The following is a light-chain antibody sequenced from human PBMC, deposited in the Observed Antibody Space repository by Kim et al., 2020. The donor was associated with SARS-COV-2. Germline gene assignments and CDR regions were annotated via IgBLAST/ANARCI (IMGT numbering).Light chain of an antibody. Sequence: PAAIACRSIQSLANKVKNTYLNWYQQRPGKAPRRLIYKVSRRETGVPDRFSGSGSGTDFTLNISRVEAEDVGVYYCMQATRWPRSFGQGTKLEI. V-gene: IGKV2-30*01. CDR1: QSLANKVKNTY. CDR2: KVS. J-gene: IGKJ2*03. CDR3: MQATRWPRS.